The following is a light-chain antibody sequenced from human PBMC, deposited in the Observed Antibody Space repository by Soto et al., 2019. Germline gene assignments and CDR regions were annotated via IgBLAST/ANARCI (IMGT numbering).Light chain of an antibody. CDR3: CSYADSSTYV. V-gene: IGLV2-23*01. CDR2: EDS. J-gene: IGLJ1*01. Sequence: QSVLTQPASVSGSPGQSITISCTGTSSDVGSYNLVSWYQQHPGKAPKLMIYEDSKRPSGVSNRFSGSKSGNTASLTISWLQTEDEADYYCCSYADSSTYVFGTGTKVTVL. CDR1: SSDVGSYNL.